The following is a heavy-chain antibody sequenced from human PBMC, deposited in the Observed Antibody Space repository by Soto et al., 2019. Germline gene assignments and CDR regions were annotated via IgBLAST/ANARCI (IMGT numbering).Heavy chain of an antibody. CDR2: IWHDGRNT. CDR3: ARGYYDILTGYYLDTDSDY. V-gene: IGHV3-33*01. Sequence: QVQLVESGGGVVQPGRSLRLSCAASGLTFRNYGMHWVRQAPGKGLEWVAVIWHDGRNTYYAASVKGRFTISRDNSKNMLYLQMNSLRAEDTAVYYCARGYYDILTGYYLDTDSDYWGQGTLVTVSS. D-gene: IGHD3-9*01. J-gene: IGHJ4*02. CDR1: GLTFRNYG.